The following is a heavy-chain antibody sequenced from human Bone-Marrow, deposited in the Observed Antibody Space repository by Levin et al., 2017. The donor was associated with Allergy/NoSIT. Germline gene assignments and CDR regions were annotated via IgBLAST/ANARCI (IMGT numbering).Heavy chain of an antibody. J-gene: IGHJ4*02. D-gene: IGHD3-10*01. CDR2: IIPIFGTA. CDR3: ARVPQWSGGSGSYYNNFLYFDF. Sequence: SVKVSCKASGGTFSSNGISWVRQAPGQGLEWMGGIIPIFGTAKYALKFQGRVTITADESTSAAYMELSSLRSEDTAVYYCARVPQWSGGSGSYYNNFLYFDFWGQGTLVTVSS. V-gene: IGHV1-69*13. CDR1: GGTFSSNG.